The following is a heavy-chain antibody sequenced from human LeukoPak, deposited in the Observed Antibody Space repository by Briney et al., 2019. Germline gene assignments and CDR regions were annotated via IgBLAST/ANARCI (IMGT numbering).Heavy chain of an antibody. Sequence: ASVKVSCKASGGTFSSYAISWVRQAPGQGLEWMGRIIPILGIANYAQKFQGRVTITADKSTSTAYMELNSLRSEDTAVYYCASAETQPLRFWECFPPAPCDWGQGTLVTVSS. V-gene: IGHV1-69*04. D-gene: IGHD3-3*01. J-gene: IGHJ4*02. CDR1: GGTFSSYA. CDR2: IIPILGIA. CDR3: ASAETQPLRFWECFPPAPCD.